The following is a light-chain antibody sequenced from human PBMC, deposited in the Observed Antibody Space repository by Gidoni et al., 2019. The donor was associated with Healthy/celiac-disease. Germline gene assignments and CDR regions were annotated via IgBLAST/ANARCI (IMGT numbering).Light chain of an antibody. J-gene: IGKJ4*01. CDR2: DAS. CDR3: QQRSNWPPLT. V-gene: IGKV3-11*01. Sequence: EIVLTQSPATLSLSPGVRATLSCSASQSVSSYLAWYQQKPGPAPRLLIYDASNSATGIPARFSGSGSGTDFTLTIISLEPQDFAVYYCQQRSNWPPLTFGGGTKVEIK. CDR1: QSVSSY.